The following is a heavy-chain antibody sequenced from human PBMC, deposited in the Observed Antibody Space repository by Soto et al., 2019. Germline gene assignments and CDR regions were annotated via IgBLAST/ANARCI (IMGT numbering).Heavy chain of an antibody. Sequence: SPTLSLTCAISGDSVAGNSAAWNWIRQSPSRGLEWLGRTYYRSKWYNDYAVSVKSRITVTPDTSKNQFSLHLNSVTTEDTAVYYCARVLPYYASTASYFEHWGQGALVT. D-gene: IGHD3-16*01. CDR2: TYYRSKWYN. J-gene: IGHJ1*01. CDR3: ARVLPYYASTASYFEH. CDR1: GDSVAGNSAA. V-gene: IGHV6-1*01.